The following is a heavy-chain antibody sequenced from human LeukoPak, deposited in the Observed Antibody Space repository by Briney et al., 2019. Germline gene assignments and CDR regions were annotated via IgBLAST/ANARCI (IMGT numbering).Heavy chain of an antibody. Sequence: SETLSLTCTVSGYSISSGYYWSWIRQPAGQGLEWIGRIYTSGSTNYNPSLKSRVTISVDTSKNQFSLKLSSVTAADTAVYYCARERAHYYGSGSYIYFDYWGQGTLVTVSS. J-gene: IGHJ4*02. D-gene: IGHD3-10*01. CDR2: IYTSGST. CDR1: GYSISSGYY. V-gene: IGHV4-61*02. CDR3: ARERAHYYGSGSYIYFDY.